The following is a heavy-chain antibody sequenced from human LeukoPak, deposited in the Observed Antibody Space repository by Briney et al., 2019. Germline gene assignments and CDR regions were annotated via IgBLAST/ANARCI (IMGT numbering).Heavy chain of an antibody. J-gene: IGHJ6*02. CDR1: GYTFTGYY. Sequence: ASMKVSCKTSGYTFTGYYMHWVRQAPGQELEWMGWISAYNGNTNYAQKLQGRVTMTTDTSTSTAYMELRSLRSDDTAVYYCAREVESSGYRMGRYYYYGMDVWGQGTTVTVSS. D-gene: IGHD3-22*01. CDR3: AREVESSGYRMGRYYYYGMDV. V-gene: IGHV1-18*04. CDR2: ISAYNGNT.